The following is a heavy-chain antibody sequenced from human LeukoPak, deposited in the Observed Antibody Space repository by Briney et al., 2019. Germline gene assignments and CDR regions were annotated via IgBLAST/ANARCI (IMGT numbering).Heavy chain of an antibody. CDR2: IYYSGST. CDR3: ARLEGLYYDSSGYIDY. Sequence: SETLSLTCTVSGGSISSSSYYWGWIRQPPGKGLEWIGSIYYSGSTYYNPSLKSRVTISADTSKNQFSLKLSSVTAADTAVYYCARLEGLYYDSSGYIDYWGQGTLVTVSS. V-gene: IGHV4-39*01. J-gene: IGHJ4*02. CDR1: GGSISSSSYY. D-gene: IGHD3-22*01.